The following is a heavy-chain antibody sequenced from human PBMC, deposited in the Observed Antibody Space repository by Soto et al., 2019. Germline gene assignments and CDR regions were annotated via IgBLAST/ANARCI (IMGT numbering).Heavy chain of an antibody. V-gene: IGHV1-18*01. D-gene: IGHD4-17*01. CDR1: GYTFTSYG. J-gene: IGHJ4*02. Sequence: QVQLVQSGAEVKKPGASVKVSCKASGYTFTSYGISWVRQAPGQGLEWMGWFSDYNGNTNYAQKLQGRVTMTTDTSTSRAYVELRSLRSDDTAVYYCAREIRMTTVTPGRSPFDYWGQGTLVTVSS. CDR2: FSDYNGNT. CDR3: AREIRMTTVTPGRSPFDY.